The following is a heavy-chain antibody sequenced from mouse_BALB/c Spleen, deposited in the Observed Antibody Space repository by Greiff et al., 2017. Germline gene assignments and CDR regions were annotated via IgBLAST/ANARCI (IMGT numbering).Heavy chain of an antibody. CDR1: GFTFSDYY. Sequence: DVMLVESGGGLVKPGGSLKLSCAASGFTFSDYYMYWVRQTPEKRLEWVATISDGGSYTYYPDSVKGRFTISRDNAKNNLYLQMSSLKSEDTAMYYCERDRGRGWFADWGQGSLVTVSA. J-gene: IGHJ3*01. CDR2: ISDGGSYT. D-gene: IGHD3-1*01. CDR3: ERDRGRGWFAD. V-gene: IGHV5-4*02.